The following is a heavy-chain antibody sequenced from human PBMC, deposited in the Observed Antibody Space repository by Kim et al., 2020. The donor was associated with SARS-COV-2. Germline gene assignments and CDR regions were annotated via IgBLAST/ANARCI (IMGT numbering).Heavy chain of an antibody. CDR2: INAGNGNT. CDR3: ARVGLLLWFGEPDEYFDY. D-gene: IGHD3-10*01. CDR1: GYTFTSYA. Sequence: ASVKVSCKASGYTFTSYAMHWVRQAPGQRLEWMGWINAGNGNTKYSQKFQGRVTITRHTSASTAYMELSSLRSEDTAVYYCARVGLLLWFGEPDEYFDYWGQGTLVTVSS. J-gene: IGHJ4*02. V-gene: IGHV1-3*01.